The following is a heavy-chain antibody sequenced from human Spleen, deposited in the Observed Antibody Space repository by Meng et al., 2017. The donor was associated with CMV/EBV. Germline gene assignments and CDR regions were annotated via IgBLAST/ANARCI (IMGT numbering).Heavy chain of an antibody. CDR2: ISSSSSYI. CDR1: GFTFSSYE. Sequence: GESLKISCAASGFTFSSYEMNWVRQAPGKGLEWVSSISSSSSYIYYADSVKGRFTISRDNAKNSLYLQMNSLRAEDTAVYYCAREGPRDRTTGTRDFDYWGQGTLVTVSS. V-gene: IGHV3-21*01. D-gene: IGHD1-1*01. J-gene: IGHJ4*02. CDR3: AREGPRDRTTGTRDFDY.